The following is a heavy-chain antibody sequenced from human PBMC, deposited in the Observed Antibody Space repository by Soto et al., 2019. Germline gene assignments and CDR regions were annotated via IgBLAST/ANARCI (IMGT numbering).Heavy chain of an antibody. Sequence: ASVKVSCKASGGTFSSYAISWVRQAPGQGLEWMGGIIPIFGTANYAQKFQGRVTITADESTSTAYMELSSLRSEDTAVYYCAREPNYGDSNYYYYGMDVWGQGTTVTVSS. CDR2: IIPIFGTA. CDR1: GGTFSSYA. D-gene: IGHD4-17*01. CDR3: AREPNYGDSNYYYYGMDV. J-gene: IGHJ6*02. V-gene: IGHV1-69*13.